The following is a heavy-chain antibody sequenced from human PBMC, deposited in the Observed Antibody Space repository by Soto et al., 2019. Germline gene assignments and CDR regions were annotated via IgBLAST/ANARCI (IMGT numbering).Heavy chain of an antibody. D-gene: IGHD7-27*01. CDR1: GYTFTSYY. J-gene: IGHJ6*03. Sequence: ASVKVSCKASGYTFTSYYMHWVRQAPGQGLEWMGIINPSGGSTSYAQKFQGRVTMTRDTSTSTVYMELSSLRSEDTAVYYCARAGDHRTGTDYYYYMDVWGKGTTVTVSS. CDR3: ARAGDHRTGTDYYYYMDV. CDR2: INPSGGST. V-gene: IGHV1-46*03.